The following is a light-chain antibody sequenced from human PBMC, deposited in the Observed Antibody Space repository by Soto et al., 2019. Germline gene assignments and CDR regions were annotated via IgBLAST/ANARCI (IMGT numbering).Light chain of an antibody. Sequence: DILMTQSPDTPSVPPGQSPTLSCKARQRVYRNLALYQQRPFQPPRSSIYGASTRATGLPASSSGPGSGTEFPLTLSRLKPEDSAVYDCQQHNQWTITFGQGTRLEIK. V-gene: IGKV3-15*01. CDR1: QRVYRN. J-gene: IGKJ5*01. CDR2: GAS. CDR3: QQHNQWTIT.